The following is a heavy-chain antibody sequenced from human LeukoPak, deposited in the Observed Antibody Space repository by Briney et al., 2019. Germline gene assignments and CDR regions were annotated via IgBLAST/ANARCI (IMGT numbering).Heavy chain of an antibody. Sequence: KPSEALSLTCAVYGGSFSGYYWSWIRQPPGKGLEWIGEINHSGSTNYNPSLKSRVTISVDTSKNQFSLKLGSVTAADTAVYYCAQKGGAAPDYYYYMDVWGKGTTVTVSS. CDR3: AQKGGAAPDYYYYMDV. J-gene: IGHJ6*03. CDR2: INHSGST. D-gene: IGHD6-13*01. CDR1: GGSFSGYY. V-gene: IGHV4-34*01.